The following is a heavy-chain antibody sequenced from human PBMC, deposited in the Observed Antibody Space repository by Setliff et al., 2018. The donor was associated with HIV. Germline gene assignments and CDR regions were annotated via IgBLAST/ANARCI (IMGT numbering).Heavy chain of an antibody. D-gene: IGHD3-3*01. CDR3: ATSGSYDLWSGYSYFQY. CDR1: GVTLSSYS. CDR2: ISSNTNHI. J-gene: IGHJ4*02. V-gene: IGHV3-21*01. Sequence: GESLKISCAASGVTLSSYSLNWVRQSPGKGLEWVSSISSNTNHIYYADSVKGRFTISRDNAENSLFLQLTSLRAEDTAVYYCATSGSYDLWSGYSYFQYWGQGTPVTVSS.